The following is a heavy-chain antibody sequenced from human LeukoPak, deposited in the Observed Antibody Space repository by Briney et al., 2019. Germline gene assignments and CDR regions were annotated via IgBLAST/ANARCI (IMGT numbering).Heavy chain of an antibody. CDR3: AKWLLFNRYYYGIDV. Sequence: KPSETLSLTCTVSGVSISNSNYYWDWIRQPPGKGLEWIGTTYYSGSTYYNPSLKDRVTISVGTSKNQFSLRLSSVNPADTAVYYCAKWLLFNRYYYGIDVWGRGTTVTVSS. CDR1: GVSISNSNYY. D-gene: IGHD5-24*01. V-gene: IGHV4-39*01. CDR2: TYYSGST. J-gene: IGHJ6*02.